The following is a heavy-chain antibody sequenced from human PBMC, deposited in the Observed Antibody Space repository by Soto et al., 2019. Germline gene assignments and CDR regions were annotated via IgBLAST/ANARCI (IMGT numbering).Heavy chain of an antibody. V-gene: IGHV3-74*01. CDR1: GFTFSSYW. CDR2: INSDVSGT. CDR3: ARDRSYGMDV. J-gene: IGHJ6*02. Sequence: EVQLVESGGGLVQPGGSLRLSCAASGFTFSSYWMHWVRQAPGKGLVWVSRINSDVSGTSYADSVKGRFTISRDNAKNTLFLQMNSLSAEDTAVYYCARDRSYGMDVWGQGTTVTVSS.